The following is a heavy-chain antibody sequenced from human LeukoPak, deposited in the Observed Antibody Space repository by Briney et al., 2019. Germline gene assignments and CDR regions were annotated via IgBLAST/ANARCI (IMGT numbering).Heavy chain of an antibody. CDR3: ARSRVLRYFDWLLVVGGDNDAFDI. V-gene: IGHV1-18*01. Sequence: ASVKVPCKASGYTFTSYGISWVRQAPGQGLEWMGWISAYNGNTNYAQKLQGRVTMTTDTSTSTAYMELRSLRSDDTAVYYCARSRVLRYFDWLLVVGGDNDAFDIWGQGTMVAVSS. J-gene: IGHJ3*02. D-gene: IGHD3-9*01. CDR1: GYTFTSYG. CDR2: ISAYNGNT.